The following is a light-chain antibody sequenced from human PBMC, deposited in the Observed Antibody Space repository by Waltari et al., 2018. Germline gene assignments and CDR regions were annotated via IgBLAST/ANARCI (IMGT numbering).Light chain of an antibody. CDR1: QIITIY. Sequence: DIQMTQSPSSLSASVGDRVTITCRASQIITIYLNWYQHKPGKAPKLLIYAASSLQGGVPTRFSGSGSGTDFNLTISTLQPEDFATYYCQQSYSALTFGGGTKVEIK. J-gene: IGKJ4*01. CDR3: QQSYSALT. V-gene: IGKV1-39*01. CDR2: AAS.